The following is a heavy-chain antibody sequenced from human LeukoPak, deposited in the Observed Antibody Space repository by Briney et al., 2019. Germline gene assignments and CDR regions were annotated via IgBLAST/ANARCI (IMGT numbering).Heavy chain of an antibody. D-gene: IGHD3-3*01. CDR3: ARQAATIFGVVIIRQPFDY. J-gene: IGHJ4*02. V-gene: IGHV4-39*01. CDR2: IYYSGST. Sequence: SETLSLTCTVSGGSLSSSSYYWGWIRQPPGTGLEWIGSIYYSGSTYYNPSLKSRVTISVDTSKTQFSLKLSSVTAADTAVYYCARQAATIFGVVIIRQPFDYWGQGTLVTVSS. CDR1: GGSLSSSSYY.